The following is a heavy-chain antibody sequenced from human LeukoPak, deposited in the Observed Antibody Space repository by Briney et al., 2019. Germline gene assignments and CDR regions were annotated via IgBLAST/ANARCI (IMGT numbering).Heavy chain of an antibody. V-gene: IGHV4-61*01. CDR2: IYYSGST. D-gene: IGHD5-24*01. J-gene: IGHJ6*02. CDR1: GASFSSGSYY. CDR3: ARDRLQAYYYYGMDV. Sequence: PSETLSLTCTVSGASFSSGSYYWNWIRQPPGKGLEWIGYIYYSGSTNYNPSLKSRVTVSVDTSKNQFSLKLSSVTAADTAVYYCARDRLQAYYYYGMDVWGQGTTVTVSS.